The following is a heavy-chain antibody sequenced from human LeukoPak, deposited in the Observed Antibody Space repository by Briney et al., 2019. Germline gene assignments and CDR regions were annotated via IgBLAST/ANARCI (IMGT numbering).Heavy chain of an antibody. CDR2: IYYSGST. V-gene: IGHV4-39*07. Sequence: PSETLSLTCTVSGGSISSSSYYWGWIRQPPGKGLEWIGSIYYSGSTYYNPSLKSRVTISVDTSKNQFSLKLSSVTAADTAVYYCARDSPPTRPWGQGTLVTVSS. CDR3: ARDSPPTRP. D-gene: IGHD2-15*01. CDR1: GGSISSSSYY. J-gene: IGHJ5*02.